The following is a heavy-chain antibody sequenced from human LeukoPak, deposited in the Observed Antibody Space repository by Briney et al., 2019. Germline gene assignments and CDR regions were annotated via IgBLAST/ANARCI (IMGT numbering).Heavy chain of an antibody. CDR1: GGSISSYY. CDR2: IYTSGST. D-gene: IGHD1-26*01. V-gene: IGHV4-4*07. Sequence: SETLSLTCTVSGGSISSYYWSWIRQPAGKGLEWIGRIYTSGSTNYNPSLKSRVTMSVDTSKNQFSLKLSSVTAADPAVYYCARDQLSGSYSPWFDPWGQGTLVTVSS. CDR3: ARDQLSGSYSPWFDP. J-gene: IGHJ5*02.